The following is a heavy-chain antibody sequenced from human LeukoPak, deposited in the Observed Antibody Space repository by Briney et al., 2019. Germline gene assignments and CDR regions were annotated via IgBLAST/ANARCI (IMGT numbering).Heavy chain of an antibody. Sequence: SQTLSLTCTVSGGSISSGGYYWSWIRQHPGTGLEWIGYIYYSGSTNYNPSLKSRVTISVDMSKNQFSLKLSSVTAADTAVYYCARGGVVAARNWFDPWGQGTLVTVSS. CDR2: IYYSGST. J-gene: IGHJ5*02. CDR1: GGSISSGGYY. CDR3: ARGGVVAARNWFDP. D-gene: IGHD2-15*01. V-gene: IGHV4-31*03.